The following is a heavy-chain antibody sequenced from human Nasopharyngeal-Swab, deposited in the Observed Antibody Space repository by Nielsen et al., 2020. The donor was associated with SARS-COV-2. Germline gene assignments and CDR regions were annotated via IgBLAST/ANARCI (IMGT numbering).Heavy chain of an antibody. Sequence: GESLKISCAASGFNVTRFGMHWVRQAPGKGLQWMAFISYDGTIQYYADSVKGRFTISRDTSQTTLYLQMNSLRPEDTAVHYCARGAVAGRNAFDIWGQGTLVTVSS. D-gene: IGHD6-19*01. CDR1: GFNVTRFG. CDR2: ISYDGTIQ. J-gene: IGHJ3*02. V-gene: IGHV3-30*03. CDR3: ARGAVAGRNAFDI.